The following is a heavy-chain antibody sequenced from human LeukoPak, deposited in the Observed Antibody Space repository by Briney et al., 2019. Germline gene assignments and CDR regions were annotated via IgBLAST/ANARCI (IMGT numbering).Heavy chain of an antibody. Sequence: GGSLRLSCATSGFTFSNFWMSWVRQAPGKGLEWVANIKQDGSEKYYVDSVKGRFTISRDNSKNTLYLQMNSLIAEDTAVYYCAKTMSPYYYDSSGFWGQGTLVTVSS. CDR3: AKTMSPYYYDSSGF. V-gene: IGHV3-7*01. J-gene: IGHJ4*02. D-gene: IGHD3-22*01. CDR1: GFTFSNFW. CDR2: IKQDGSEK.